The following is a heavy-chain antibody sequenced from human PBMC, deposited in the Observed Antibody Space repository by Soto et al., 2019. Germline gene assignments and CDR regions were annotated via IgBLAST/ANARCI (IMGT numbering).Heavy chain of an antibody. Sequence: SQTLSLTCAISGDSVSSTSAAWHWVRQTPSRGLEWLGKTYYRSKWYSDYALSVRSRITINPDTSQNQFSLQLNSVTPEDSAVYYCARQFNYYFGYWGQGTLVTAPQ. V-gene: IGHV6-1*01. J-gene: IGHJ4*02. CDR2: TYYRSKWYS. CDR1: GDSVSSTSAA. CDR3: ARQFNYYFGY.